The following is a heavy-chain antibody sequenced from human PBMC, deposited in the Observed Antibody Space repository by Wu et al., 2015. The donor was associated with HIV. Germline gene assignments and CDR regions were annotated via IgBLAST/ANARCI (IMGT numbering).Heavy chain of an antibody. CDR3: ARMIKYYYDHERNYYYCGVDV. D-gene: IGHD3-22*01. CDR2: IIPIFGIA. V-gene: IGHV1-69*12. Sequence: QVQLVQSGAEVKKPGSSMRVSCKGSGGTFRTYGISWVRQAPGQGLEWMGGIIPIFGIANYAQKFQGRVTITADESTTTAYMELSSLRSEDTAVYYCARMIKYYYDHERNYYYCGVDVWGQGTTVTVSS. CDR1: GGTFRTYG. J-gene: IGHJ6*02.